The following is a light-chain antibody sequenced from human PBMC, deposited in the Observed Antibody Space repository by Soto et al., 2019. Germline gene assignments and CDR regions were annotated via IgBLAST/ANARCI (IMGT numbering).Light chain of an antibody. CDR1: SSDVGNYNL. CDR3: SSYTSSSSVV. J-gene: IGLJ2*01. CDR2: EDS. V-gene: IGLV2-14*02. Sequence: QSALTQPASVSGSPGQSITISCTGTSSDVGNYNLVSWYQQHPGKAPKVMIYEDSKRPSGVSNRFSGSKSGNTASLTISGLQAEDEADYYCSSYTSSSSVVFGGGTKLTVL.